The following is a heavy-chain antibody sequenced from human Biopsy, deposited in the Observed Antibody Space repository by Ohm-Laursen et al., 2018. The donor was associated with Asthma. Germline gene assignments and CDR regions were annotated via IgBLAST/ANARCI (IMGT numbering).Heavy chain of an antibody. V-gene: IGHV1-18*01. J-gene: IGHJ6*02. D-gene: IGHD3-10*01. Sequence: GSSVKVSCKTSGYTFNSAGITWVRQAPGQGLGWMGWISVYNGNTKVAQKLQDRVTMITDTSTSTAYMELRSLRSDDTAVYFCARAVDYSRYYGIDVWGQGTTVTVS. CDR1: GYTFNSAG. CDR2: ISVYNGNT. CDR3: ARAVDYSRYYGIDV.